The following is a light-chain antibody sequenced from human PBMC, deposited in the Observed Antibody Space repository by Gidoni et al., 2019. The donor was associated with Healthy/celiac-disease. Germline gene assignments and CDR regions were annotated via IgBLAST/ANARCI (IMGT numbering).Light chain of an antibody. CDR3: QQYYSTPQT. Sequence: DLVMTQSPDSLAVSLGERATINYKSSQSVLYSSNNKNYLAWYQQKPGQPPKLLIYWASTRESGVPDRFSGSGSGTDFTLTISSLQAEDVAVYYCQQYYSTPQTFXQXTKVEIK. V-gene: IGKV4-1*01. CDR2: WAS. J-gene: IGKJ1*01. CDR1: QSVLYSSNNKNY.